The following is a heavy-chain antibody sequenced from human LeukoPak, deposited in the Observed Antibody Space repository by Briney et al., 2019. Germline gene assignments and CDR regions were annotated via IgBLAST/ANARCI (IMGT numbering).Heavy chain of an antibody. CDR2: INHSGST. Sequence: SETLSLTCAVYDESFSSYYWNWIRQPPGKGLEWIGEINHSGSTNYNPSLKSRVTISVGTSKNHFSLKLTSVTAADTAVYYCARGFDSRFFNYWGQGTLVTVSS. D-gene: IGHD3-22*01. J-gene: IGHJ4*02. V-gene: IGHV4-34*01. CDR1: DESFSSYY. CDR3: ARGFDSRFFNY.